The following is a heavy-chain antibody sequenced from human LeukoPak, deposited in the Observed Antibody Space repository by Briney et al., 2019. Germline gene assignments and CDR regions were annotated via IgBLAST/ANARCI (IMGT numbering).Heavy chain of an antibody. D-gene: IGHD3-10*01. V-gene: IGHV4-59*01. CDR3: ASGPYGSGSPYYYGMDV. CDR1: ADSINKYY. CDR2: IYYTGDT. Sequence: SETLSLTCTVSADSINKYYWSWIRQPPGKGLEWIAYIYYTGDTNYSPSLKSRVAISVDTSKNQFSLKLSSVTAADTAVYYCASGPYGSGSPYYYGMDVWGQGTTVTVSS. J-gene: IGHJ6*02.